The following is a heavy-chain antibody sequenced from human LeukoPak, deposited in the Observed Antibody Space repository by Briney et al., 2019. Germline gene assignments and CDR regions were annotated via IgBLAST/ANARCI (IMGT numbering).Heavy chain of an antibody. V-gene: IGHV3-30*02. J-gene: IGHJ4*02. D-gene: IGHD3-3*01. Sequence: GGSLRLSCAASGFTFSSYGMHWVRQAPGKGLEWVAFIRYDGSNKYYADSVKGRFTISRDHSKNTLYLQMNTLRPEDTALYYCARERQNKDFWSGGDYWGQGTLVTVSS. CDR1: GFTFSSYG. CDR3: ARERQNKDFWSGGDY. CDR2: IRYDGSNK.